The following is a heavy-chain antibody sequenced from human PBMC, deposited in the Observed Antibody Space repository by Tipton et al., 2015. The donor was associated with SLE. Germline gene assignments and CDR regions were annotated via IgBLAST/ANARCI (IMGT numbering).Heavy chain of an antibody. CDR3: AIAVAGTLFFDY. V-gene: IGHV1-18*01. J-gene: IGHJ4*02. D-gene: IGHD6-19*01. CDR2: INAYNGNT. Sequence: QSGAEVKKPGASVKVSCTASGYTFTSYGISWVRQAPGQGLEWMGWINAYNGNTKYAQKLQGRVTMTTDTSTSTAYMELRSLRSDDTAVYYCAIAVAGTLFFDYWGQGTLVTVSS. CDR1: GYTFTSYG.